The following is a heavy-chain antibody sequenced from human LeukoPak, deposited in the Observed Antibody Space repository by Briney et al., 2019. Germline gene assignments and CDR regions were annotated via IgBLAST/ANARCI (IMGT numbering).Heavy chain of an antibody. J-gene: IGHJ4*02. Sequence: SVKVSCKASGGTFSSYAISWVRQAPGQGLEWMGRIIPILGIANYAQKFQGRVTITADKSTSTAYMELSSLRSEDTAVYYCARDLRPRDYDGRNFDYWGQGTLVTVSS. D-gene: IGHD4-17*01. CDR1: GGTFSSYA. CDR3: ARDLRPRDYDGRNFDY. V-gene: IGHV1-69*04. CDR2: IIPILGIA.